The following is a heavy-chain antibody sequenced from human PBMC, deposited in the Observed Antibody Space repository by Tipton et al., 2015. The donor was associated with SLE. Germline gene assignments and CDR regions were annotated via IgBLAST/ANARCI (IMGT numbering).Heavy chain of an antibody. CDR3: AREDSSSSMDY. D-gene: IGHD6-6*01. CDR1: GGSISSYY. J-gene: IGHJ4*02. V-gene: IGHV4-59*01. CDR2: IYYSGST. Sequence: LRLSCTVSGGSISSYYWSWIRQPPGKGLEWIGYIYYSGSTNYNPSLKSRVTISVDTSKNQFSLKLSSVTAADTAVYYCAREDSSSSMDYWGQGTLVTVSS.